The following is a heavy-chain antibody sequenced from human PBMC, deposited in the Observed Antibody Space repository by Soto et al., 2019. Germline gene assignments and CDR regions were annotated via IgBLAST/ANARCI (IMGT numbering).Heavy chain of an antibody. V-gene: IGHV1-3*01. J-gene: IGHJ4*02. CDR3: AREGAHYTPLDH. D-gene: IGHD2-15*01. Sequence: ASVKVSCKASGYTFTDYAIHWVRQAPGQGLEWMGWINVGNGNTGYSRKFQGRVTNVRDMSASTAYIEVTSLTSEDTAIYYCAREGAHYTPLDHWGQGTLVTAPQ. CDR2: INVGNGNT. CDR1: GYTFTDYA.